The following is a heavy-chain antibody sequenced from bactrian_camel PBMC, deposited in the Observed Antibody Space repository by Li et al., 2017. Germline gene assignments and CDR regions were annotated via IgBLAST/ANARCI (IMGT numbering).Heavy chain of an antibody. D-gene: IGHD3*01. J-gene: IGHJ4*01. V-gene: IGHV3S28*01. CDR2: IWTGGDST. CDR1: GYTDNIIY. CDR3: AAGPWHWVPEGYYYGMDYWGKV. Sequence: QLVESGGGSVQSGGSLRLSCAASGYTDNIIYMAWFRQAPGKEREGVAAIWTGGDSTYYADSGKGRFTISRDNAKNTLYLQMSSLKTEDTAVYFCAAGPWHWVPEGYYYGMDYWGKVLGPGDPGHRL.